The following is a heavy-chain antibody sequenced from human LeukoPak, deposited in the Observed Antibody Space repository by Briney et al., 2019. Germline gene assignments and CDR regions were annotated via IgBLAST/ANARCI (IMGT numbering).Heavy chain of an antibody. V-gene: IGHV4-59*01. D-gene: IGHD3-10*01. Sequence: SETLSLTCTVSGGSISSYYWSWIRQPPGKGLEWIGYIYYSGSTNYNPSLKSRVTISVDTSKNQFSLKLSSVTAADTAVYYCARGGHVTMVRGERRNWFDPWGQGTLVTVSS. CDR1: GGSISSYY. CDR2: IYYSGST. CDR3: ARGGHVTMVRGERRNWFDP. J-gene: IGHJ5*02.